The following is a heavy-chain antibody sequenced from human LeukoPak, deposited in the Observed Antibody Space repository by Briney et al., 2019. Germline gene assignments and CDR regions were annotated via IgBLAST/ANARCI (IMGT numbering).Heavy chain of an antibody. J-gene: IGHJ5*02. CDR1: GDSVSSSAS. Sequence: SQSLSLTCAISGDSVSSSASWNWIRQSPSRGLEWLGRTYYRSKWSSDYATSVKSRITINADTSKNQFSLQLSSVIPEDTAVYYCARDADSSNEWGPFDPWGQGTLVTVSS. V-gene: IGHV6-1*01. D-gene: IGHD1-1*01. CDR3: ARDADSSNEWGPFDP. CDR2: TYYRSKWSS.